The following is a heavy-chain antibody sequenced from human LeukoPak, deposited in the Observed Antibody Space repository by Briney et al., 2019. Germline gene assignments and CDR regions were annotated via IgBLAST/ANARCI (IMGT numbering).Heavy chain of an antibody. V-gene: IGHV3-30*18. D-gene: IGHD3-10*01. CDR1: GVTFSSYA. Sequence: PGRSLRLSCTASGVTFSSYAMHWLRQAPGKGLEWVSFISYDGGDEYYADSVKGRFTISRDASRNTLYLQMNSLRADDTAVYYCAKDLAHYGSVTSYMHITLTEYFPHWGQGTLVTVSS. CDR3: AKDLAHYGSVTSYMHITLTEYFPH. J-gene: IGHJ1*01. CDR2: ISYDGGDE.